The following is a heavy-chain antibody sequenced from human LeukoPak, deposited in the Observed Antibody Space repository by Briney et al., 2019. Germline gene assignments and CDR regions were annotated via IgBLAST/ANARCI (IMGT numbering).Heavy chain of an antibody. J-gene: IGHJ6*02. V-gene: IGHV3-33*01. CDR1: GFTFSSYG. CDR2: IWYDGSNK. Sequence: PGGSLRLSCAASGFTFSSYGMHWVRQAPGKGLEWVAVIWYDGSNKYYADSVKGRFTISRDNSKNTLYLQMNSLRAEDTAVYYCARDGVAYYYYGMDVWGQGTTVTVSS. CDR3: ARDGVAYYYYGMDV.